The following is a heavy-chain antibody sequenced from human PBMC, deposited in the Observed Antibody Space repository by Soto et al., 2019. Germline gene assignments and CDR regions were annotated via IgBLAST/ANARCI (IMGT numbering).Heavy chain of an antibody. D-gene: IGHD2-2*01. CDR1: GYTFTGYY. V-gene: IGHV1-2*02. CDR2: INPNSGGT. CDR3: ARADGNIVGVPAPIQAYLGMDV. J-gene: IGHJ6*02. Sequence: ASVKVSCKASGYTFTGYYMHWVRQAPGQGLEWMGWINPNSGGTNYAQKFQGRVTMTRDTSISTAYMELSRLRSDDTAVYYCARADGNIVGVPAPIQAYLGMDVWGQGTPVTVSS.